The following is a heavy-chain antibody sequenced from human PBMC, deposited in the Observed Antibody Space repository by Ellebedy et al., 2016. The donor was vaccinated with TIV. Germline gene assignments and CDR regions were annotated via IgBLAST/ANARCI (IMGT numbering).Heavy chain of an antibody. D-gene: IGHD3-9*01. CDR1: GFTFSSYG. CDR2: ISSIGDTA. J-gene: IGHJ4*02. V-gene: IGHV3-23*01. Sequence: PGGSLRLSCAASGFTFSSYGMHWVRQPPGKGPEWVSSISSIGDTAHYADSVKGRFTISRDNSRDTFYLEMNSLTADDTALYYCAKTVRVTGYYDSWGQGAPVTVSS. CDR3: AKTVRVTGYYDS.